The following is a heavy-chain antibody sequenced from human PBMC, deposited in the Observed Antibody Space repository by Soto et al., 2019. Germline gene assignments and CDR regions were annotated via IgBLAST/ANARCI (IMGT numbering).Heavy chain of an antibody. V-gene: IGHV4-59*01. CDR3: ARLLRGWDHRMAYFDY. CDR1: GASITTFY. Sequence: QVQLQESGPGLVKPSETLSLTCTVSGASITTFYWSWIRQPPGRGLEWIGYISDSGRTDYIPSLKSRVTFSVDTSKHQFSLKVSSVTAADTSVYYCARLLRGWDHRMAYFDYWGQGTLVTVSS. D-gene: IGHD1-26*01. J-gene: IGHJ4*02. CDR2: ISDSGRT.